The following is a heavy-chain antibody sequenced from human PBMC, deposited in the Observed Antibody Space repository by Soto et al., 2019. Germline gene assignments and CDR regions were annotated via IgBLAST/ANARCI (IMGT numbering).Heavy chain of an antibody. Sequence: QVPLQESGPGLVKPSETLSLSCTVSGGSISSHFWSWIRQPPGKGLEWIGYSHNSGRTTYSPSLKSRVTISVDTSENKLSLRLSSVTAADTAVYYCARVSPTAFPFFDSWGQGTRVTVSS. V-gene: IGHV4-59*11. D-gene: IGHD3-3*02. J-gene: IGHJ4*02. CDR2: SHNSGRT. CDR1: GGSISSHF. CDR3: ARVSPTAFPFFDS.